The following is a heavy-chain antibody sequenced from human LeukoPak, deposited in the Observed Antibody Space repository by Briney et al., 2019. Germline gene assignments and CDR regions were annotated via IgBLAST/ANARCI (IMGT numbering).Heavy chain of an antibody. CDR2: IKEDGTEK. J-gene: IGHJ4*02. CDR3: ARSGSDLDY. Sequence: GGSLRLSCAASGFTFSHYWMSWVRQAPEKGLEWVANIKEDGTEKNYVDSVKGRFTISRDNAKNSLYLQMNSLRAEDTAVYYCARSGSDLDYWGQGTLVTVSS. V-gene: IGHV3-7*01. CDR1: GFTFSHYW.